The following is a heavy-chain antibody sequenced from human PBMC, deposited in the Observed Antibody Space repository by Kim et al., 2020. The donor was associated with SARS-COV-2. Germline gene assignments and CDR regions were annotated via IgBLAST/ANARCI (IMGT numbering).Heavy chain of an antibody. J-gene: IGHJ3*02. D-gene: IGHD2-2*01. V-gene: IGHV4-4*06. Sequence: HKSQVTMSVDTSKNQFSLKLSSVTAADTAVYYCARWGLYCSSTSCGAFDIWGQGTMVTVSS. CDR3: ARWGLYCSSTSCGAFDI.